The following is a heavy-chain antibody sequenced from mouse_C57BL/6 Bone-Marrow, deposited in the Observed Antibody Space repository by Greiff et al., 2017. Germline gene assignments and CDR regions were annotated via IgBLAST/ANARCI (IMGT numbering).Heavy chain of an antibody. Sequence: EVQLMESGGDLVKPGGSLKLSCAASGFTFSSYGMSWVRQTPDKRLEWVATISSGGSYTYYPDSVKGRFTISRDNAKNTLYLQMSSLKSEDTAMYYCARQGDYLDYWGQGTTLTVSS. CDR3: ARQGDYLDY. J-gene: IGHJ2*01. CDR1: GFTFSSYG. V-gene: IGHV5-6*01. CDR2: ISSGGSYT.